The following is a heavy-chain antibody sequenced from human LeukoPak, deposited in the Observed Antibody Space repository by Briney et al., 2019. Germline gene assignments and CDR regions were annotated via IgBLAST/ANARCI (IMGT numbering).Heavy chain of an antibody. Sequence: GGSLRLSCAASGFTFSSYAMSWVRQAPGKGLEWVSVIYSGGSTYYADSVKGRFTISKDNAKNSLYLQMNSLRLEDTAVYYCARDLAQRQPGGFWYFDLWGRGTLVTVSS. CDR3: ARDLAQRQPGGFWYFDL. D-gene: IGHD3-16*01. CDR1: GFTFSSYA. CDR2: IYSGGST. J-gene: IGHJ2*01. V-gene: IGHV3-23*03.